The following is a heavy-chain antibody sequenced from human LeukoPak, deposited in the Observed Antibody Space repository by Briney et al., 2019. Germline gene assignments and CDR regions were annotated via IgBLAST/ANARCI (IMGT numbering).Heavy chain of an antibody. CDR1: GFTFSSYN. CDR2: ISSNTSYR. Sequence: GGSLRLSCAASGFTFSSYNMDWARQAPGKGLEWVSSISSNTSYRYYADSVKGRFTISRDNAKNSLYLQMNSLRAEDTAVYYCARGGDAGRYWYFDLWGRGTLVTVSS. D-gene: IGHD7-27*01. J-gene: IGHJ2*01. CDR3: ARGGDAGRYWYFDL. V-gene: IGHV3-21*01.